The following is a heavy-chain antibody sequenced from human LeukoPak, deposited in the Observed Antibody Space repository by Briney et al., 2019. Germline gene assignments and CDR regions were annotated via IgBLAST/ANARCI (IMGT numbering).Heavy chain of an antibody. CDR3: ARDRGIAARFDY. CDR1: GYSISSGYY. J-gene: IGHJ4*02. D-gene: IGHD6-13*01. Sequence: SETLSLTCTVPGYSISSGYYWGWIRQPPGKGLEWIGSIYHSGSTYYNPSLKSRVTISVDTSKNQFSLRLSSVTAADTAVYYCARDRGIAARFDYWGQGTLVTVSS. V-gene: IGHV4-38-2*02. CDR2: IYHSGST.